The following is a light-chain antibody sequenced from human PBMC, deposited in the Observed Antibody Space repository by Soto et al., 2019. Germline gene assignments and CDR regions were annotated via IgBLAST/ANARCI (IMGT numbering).Light chain of an antibody. V-gene: IGLV2-14*01. Sequence: QSALTQPASVSGSPGQSVTISCTGASSYVGGYDYVSWYQQHPGKAPKLILFEVNNRPSGVSNHFSGSKSGNTASLIISGLQADDEADYYCSSYSTTSTLVFGSGTKLTVL. CDR2: EVN. J-gene: IGLJ1*01. CDR1: SSYVGGYDY. CDR3: SSYSTTSTLV.